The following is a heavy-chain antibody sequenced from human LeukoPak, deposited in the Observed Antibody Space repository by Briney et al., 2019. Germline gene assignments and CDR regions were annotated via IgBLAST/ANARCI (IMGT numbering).Heavy chain of an antibody. Sequence: ASVKVSCKVSGYTLTELSMHWVRQAPGKGLEWMGGFDPEDGETIYAQKFQGGVTMTEDTSTDTAYMELSSLRSEDTAVYYCATVKDVDIVATTTYYFDYWGQGTLVTVSS. CDR3: ATVKDVDIVATTTYYFDY. V-gene: IGHV1-24*01. D-gene: IGHD5-12*01. CDR2: FDPEDGET. CDR1: GYTLTELS. J-gene: IGHJ4*02.